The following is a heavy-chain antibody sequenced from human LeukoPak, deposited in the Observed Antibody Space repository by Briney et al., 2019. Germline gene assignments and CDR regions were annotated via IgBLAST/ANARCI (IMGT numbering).Heavy chain of an antibody. CDR1: GFTFSSYA. Sequence: GGSLRLSCAASGFTFSSYAMSWVRQAPGKGLEWVSAISGSGGSTYYADSVKGRFTISRDSSKNTLYLQMNSLRAEDTAVYYCAKQTEWLVRSDAFDIWGQGTMVTVSS. V-gene: IGHV3-23*01. CDR3: AKQTEWLVRSDAFDI. D-gene: IGHD6-19*01. CDR2: ISGSGGST. J-gene: IGHJ3*02.